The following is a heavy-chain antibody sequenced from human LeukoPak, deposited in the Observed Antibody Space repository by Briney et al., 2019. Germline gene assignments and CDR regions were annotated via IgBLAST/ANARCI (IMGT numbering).Heavy chain of an antibody. Sequence: PGGSLRLSCAVSGFTFSNYDMYWVRQAPGKGLEWVAVISNDGKNKYNADSVKGRFTISRDNSNNTLYLQMNSLRPEDTAVYYCAKAADCAGDCYYGWFDPWGQGTLVTVSS. CDR1: GFTFSNYD. D-gene: IGHD2-21*02. CDR2: ISNDGKNK. V-gene: IGHV3-30*18. J-gene: IGHJ5*02. CDR3: AKAADCAGDCYYGWFDP.